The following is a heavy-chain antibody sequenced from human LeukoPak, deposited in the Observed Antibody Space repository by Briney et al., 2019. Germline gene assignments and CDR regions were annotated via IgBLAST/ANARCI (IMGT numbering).Heavy chain of an antibody. V-gene: IGHV3-7*01. D-gene: IGHD2-2*01. J-gene: IGHJ4*02. CDR1: GFTFSTYW. CDR2: IKQDGSDK. Sequence: GGSLRLSCAASGFTFSTYWMSWVRQAPGKGLEWVANIKQDGSDKFYVDSVKGRFTISRDNAKNSMYLQMSSLRAEDTAIYYCARVLPVTSRDYWGQGTLVTVSS. CDR3: ARVLPVTSRDY.